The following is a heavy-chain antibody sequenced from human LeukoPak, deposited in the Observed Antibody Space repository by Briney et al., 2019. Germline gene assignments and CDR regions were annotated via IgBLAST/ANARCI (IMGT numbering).Heavy chain of an antibody. J-gene: IGHJ2*01. CDR1: GGTFSSYA. CDR3: ASNTVAGGYWYFDL. D-gene: IGHD6-19*01. CDR2: IIPIFGTA. V-gene: IGHV1-69*05. Sequence: SVKVSCKASGGTFSSYAISWVRQAPGQGLEWMGGIIPIFGTANYAQKFQGRVTITTDESTSTAYMELSSLRSEDTAVYYCASNTVAGGYWYFDLWGRGTLVTVSS.